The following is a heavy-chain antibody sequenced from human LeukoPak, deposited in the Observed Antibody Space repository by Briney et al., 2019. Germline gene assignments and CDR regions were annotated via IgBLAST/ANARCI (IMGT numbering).Heavy chain of an antibody. J-gene: IGHJ6*02. V-gene: IGHV3-48*01. CDR2: ISSSSSTI. CDR1: GFTFSSYS. D-gene: IGHD2-8*01. CDR3: ASLPSYCTNGVCYTWGYYYYGMDV. Sequence: GGSLRLSCAASGFTFSSYSMNWVRQAPGKGLEWVSYISSSSSTIYYADSVKGRFTISRDNAKNSLYLQMNSLRAEDTAVYYCASLPSYCTNGVCYTWGYYYYGMDVWGQGTTVTVSS.